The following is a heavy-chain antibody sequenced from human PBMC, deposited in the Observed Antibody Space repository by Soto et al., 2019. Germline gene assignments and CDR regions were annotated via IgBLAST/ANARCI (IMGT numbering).Heavy chain of an antibody. CDR2: IGYDGSNK. CDR3: ARDPGDYYFDY. Sequence: QVQLVESGGGVVQPGRSLRLSCAASGFTFSSYGMHWVRQAPDRGLEWVAIIGYDGSNKDYPDSVKGRFTISRDNSKNPLFLEMNRLSAEDTAVYYCARDPGDYYFDYWGQGTLVTVSS. CDR1: GFTFSSYG. D-gene: IGHD3-10*01. V-gene: IGHV3-33*01. J-gene: IGHJ4*02.